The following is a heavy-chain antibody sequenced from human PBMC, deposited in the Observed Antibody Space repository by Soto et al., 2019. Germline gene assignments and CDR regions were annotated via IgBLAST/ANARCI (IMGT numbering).Heavy chain of an antibody. D-gene: IGHD6-19*01. CDR2: ISGSGGST. V-gene: IGHV3-23*01. J-gene: IGHJ1*01. CDR1: GFTFSSYA. Sequence: EVQLLESGGGLVQPGGSLRLSCAASGFTFSSYAMSWVRQAPGKGLEWVSAISGSGGSTYYADSVKGRFTISRDNSKNTLYLPMNSLRAEDTAVYYCAKGDSSGQLAQHWGQGTLVTVSP. CDR3: AKGDSSGQLAQH.